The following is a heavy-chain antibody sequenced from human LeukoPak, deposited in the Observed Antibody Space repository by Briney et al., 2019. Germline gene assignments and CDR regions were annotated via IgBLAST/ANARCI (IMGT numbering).Heavy chain of an antibody. CDR2: INHSGNT. CDR1: VGSFSAYH. CDR3: ARGQGSYRFFDY. J-gene: IGHJ4*02. V-gene: IGHV4-34*01. D-gene: IGHD1-26*01. Sequence: SETLSLTCAVYVGSFSAYHWSLIRQPPGKGLEWIGEINHSGNTNSNPSLKSRVTISVDTSKNQFSLKVTSVTAADTAVYYCARGQGSYRFFDYWGQGTLVAVSS.